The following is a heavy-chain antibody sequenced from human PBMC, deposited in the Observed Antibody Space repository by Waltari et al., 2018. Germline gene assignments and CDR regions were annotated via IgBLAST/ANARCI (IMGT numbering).Heavy chain of an antibody. J-gene: IGHJ5*02. V-gene: IGHV3-48*04. CDR1: GFAFETYS. CDR2: ISTYGTNT. CDR3: ARDLLRFLEWGS. D-gene: IGHD3-3*01. Sequence: EVQLVESGGGLVQPGGSLRLSCKASGFAFETYSMHWVRQAPGKGVEWVAYISTYGTNTFYADSVKGRFSVSRDNAERSVTLQMSSLRVEDTAVYFCARDLLRFLEWGSWGQGALVTVSS.